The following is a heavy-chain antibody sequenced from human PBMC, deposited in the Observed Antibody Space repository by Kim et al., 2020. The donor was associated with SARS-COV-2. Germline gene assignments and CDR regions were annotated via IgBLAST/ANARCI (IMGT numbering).Heavy chain of an antibody. D-gene: IGHD3-10*02. CDR3: ARGLQYYVSPSLRFDP. V-gene: IGHV4-34*01. J-gene: IGHJ5*02. Sequence: LKSRVTISVDTSKNQFSLKLSSVTAADTAVYYCARGLQYYVSPSLRFDPWGQGTLVTVSS.